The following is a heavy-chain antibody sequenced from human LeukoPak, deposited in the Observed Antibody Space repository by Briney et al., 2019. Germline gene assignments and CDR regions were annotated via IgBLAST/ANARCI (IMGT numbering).Heavy chain of an antibody. Sequence: PGGSLRLSCAASGFTFSSYAMSWVRQAPGKGLEWVSTISGSGDSTYYADSVKGRFTISRDSSKKTLYLQTSSLRAEDTAVYYCAKDRCSSTSCYPAGYYYYGMDVWGQGTTVTVSS. CDR2: ISGSGDST. V-gene: IGHV3-23*01. D-gene: IGHD2-2*01. J-gene: IGHJ6*02. CDR1: GFTFSSYA. CDR3: AKDRCSSTSCYPAGYYYYGMDV.